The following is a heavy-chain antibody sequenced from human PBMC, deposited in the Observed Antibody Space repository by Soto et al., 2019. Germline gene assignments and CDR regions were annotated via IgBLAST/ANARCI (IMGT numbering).Heavy chain of an antibody. V-gene: IGHV1-24*01. CDR3: ARTLYDSSGHHTPFDY. CDR1: GYTLTELS. D-gene: IGHD3-22*01. J-gene: IGHJ4*02. Sequence: ASVKVSCKVSGYTLTELSMHWVRQAPGKGLEWMGGFDPEDGETIYAQKLQGRVTMTTDTSTSTAYMELRSLRSDDTAAYYCARTLYDSSGHHTPFDYWGQGTLVTVSS. CDR2: FDPEDGET.